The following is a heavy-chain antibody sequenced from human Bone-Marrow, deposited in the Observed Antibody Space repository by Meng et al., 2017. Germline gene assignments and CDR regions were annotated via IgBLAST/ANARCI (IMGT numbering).Heavy chain of an antibody. CDR1: GGTFSSYA. Sequence: SVKVFCKASGGTFSSYAISWVRHAPGQGLEWMGGIIPSFGTANYAQKCQGRVTITTDESTSTAYMELSSVGSEDTAVYYCARATGTRAEYFQHWGQGTLVTVSS. CDR2: IIPSFGTA. D-gene: IGHD1-1*01. V-gene: IGHV1-69*05. J-gene: IGHJ1*01. CDR3: ARATGTRAEYFQH.